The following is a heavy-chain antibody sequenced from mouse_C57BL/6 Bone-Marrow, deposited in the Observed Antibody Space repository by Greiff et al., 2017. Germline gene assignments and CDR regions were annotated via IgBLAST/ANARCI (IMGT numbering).Heavy chain of an antibody. CDR2: INPYNGGT. CDR3: ARYGSSYDWFAY. Sequence: EVQLQQSGPVLVKPGASVKMSCKASGYTFTDYYMNWVKQSHGKSLEWIGVINPYNGGTSYNQKFKGKATLTVDKSSSTAYMELNSLTSEDSAVYYCARYGSSYDWFAYWGQGTLVTVAA. J-gene: IGHJ3*01. D-gene: IGHD1-1*01. CDR1: GYTFTDYY. V-gene: IGHV1-19*01.